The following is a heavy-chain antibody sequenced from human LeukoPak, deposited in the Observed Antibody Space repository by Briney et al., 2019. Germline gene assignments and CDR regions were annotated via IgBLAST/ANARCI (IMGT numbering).Heavy chain of an antibody. J-gene: IGHJ4*02. V-gene: IGHV3-30*03. CDR1: GFTFSSYG. CDR2: ISYDGSNK. Sequence: PGGSLRLSCAASGFTFSSYGMHWVRQAPGKGLEWVAVISYDGSNKYYADSVKGRFTISRDNSKNTLYLQMNSLRAEDTAVYYCARLPGNSAYHDYWGQGTLVTVSS. CDR3: ARLPGNSAYHDY. D-gene: IGHD4-23*01.